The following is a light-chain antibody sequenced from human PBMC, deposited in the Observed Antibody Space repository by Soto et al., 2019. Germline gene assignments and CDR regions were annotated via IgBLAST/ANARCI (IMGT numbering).Light chain of an antibody. CDR2: DVS. CDR3: SSYTSSSSYV. J-gene: IGLJ1*01. Sequence: QSAPTQPASVSGSPGQSSTISCTGTSSDVGGYNYVSWYQQHPGKAPKLMIYDVSNRPSVVSNRFSGSKSGNTASLTISGLQAEDEADYYCSSYTSSSSYVFGTGTKLTVL. CDR1: SSDVGGYNY. V-gene: IGLV2-14*01.